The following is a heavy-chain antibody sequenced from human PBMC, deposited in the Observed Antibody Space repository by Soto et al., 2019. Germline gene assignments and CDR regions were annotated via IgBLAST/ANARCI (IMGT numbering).Heavy chain of an antibody. J-gene: IGHJ6*02. D-gene: IGHD3-9*01. CDR3: AKDRSILTGHGMDV. CDR1: GFTFSSYG. V-gene: IGHV3-30*18. CDR2: ISYDGSNK. Sequence: GGSLRLSCAASGFTFSSYGMHWVRQAPGKGLEWVAVISYDGSNKYYADSVKGRFTISRDNSKNTLYLQMNSLRAEDTAVYYCAKDRSILTGHGMDVWGQGTXVTVSS.